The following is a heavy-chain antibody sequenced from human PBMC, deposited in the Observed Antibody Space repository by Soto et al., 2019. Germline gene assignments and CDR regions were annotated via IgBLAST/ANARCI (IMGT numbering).Heavy chain of an antibody. Sequence: QVQLQQSGPGLLKPSENLSITCTVSGGSISSPSYNWGWVRQPPGKGPEWIGSFFYGGRTHYSPSLESRRSISVDTARSQVSLILTSVTAADTAVYYCATVASTQFDSWGQGALVVVSS. CDR1: GGSISSPSYN. D-gene: IGHD1-1*01. V-gene: IGHV4-39*01. CDR3: ATVASTQFDS. J-gene: IGHJ4*02. CDR2: FFYGGRT.